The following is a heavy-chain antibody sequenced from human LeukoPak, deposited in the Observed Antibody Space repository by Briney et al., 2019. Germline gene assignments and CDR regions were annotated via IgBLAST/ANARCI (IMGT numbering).Heavy chain of an antibody. CDR3: AKGFRDGEAFDY. CDR1: GFTFSSYA. V-gene: IGHV3-23*01. D-gene: IGHD4-17*01. Sequence: GGSLRLSCAASGFTFSSYAMSWVRQAPGKGLEWVSAISGSGGSTYCADSVKGRFTISRDNSKNTLYLQMNSLRAEDTAVYYCAKGFRDGEAFDYWGQGTLVAVSS. CDR2: ISGSGGST. J-gene: IGHJ4*02.